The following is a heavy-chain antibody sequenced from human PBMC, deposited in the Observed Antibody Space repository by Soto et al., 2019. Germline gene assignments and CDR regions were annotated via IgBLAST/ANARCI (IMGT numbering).Heavy chain of an antibody. CDR3: ARASYSSSPGGGYYGMDV. CDR2: INSDGSST. D-gene: IGHD6-6*01. V-gene: IGHV3-74*01. Sequence: PGGSLRLSCAASGFTFSNYWMHWVRQAPGKGLVWVSHINSDGSSTNYADSVKGRFTISRDNVKNTLYLQMNSLRAEDTAVYYCARASYSSSPGGGYYGMDVWGQGTTVTVSS. J-gene: IGHJ6*02. CDR1: GFTFSNYW.